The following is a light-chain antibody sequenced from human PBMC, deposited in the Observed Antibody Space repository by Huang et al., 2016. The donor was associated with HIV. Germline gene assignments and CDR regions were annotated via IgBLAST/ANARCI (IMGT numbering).Light chain of an antibody. CDR2: GAS. J-gene: IGKJ2*01. CDR3: QQSYSYPHT. CDR1: QNINNK. V-gene: IGKV3-15*01. Sequence: EIVMTQSPATLSVSPGERATLSCRASQNINNKLAWYQQIPGQAPRLLIYGASTRATGFPARFSGSGSETDFTLTISSLQSEDFATYYCQQSYSYPHTFGQGTTLEIK.